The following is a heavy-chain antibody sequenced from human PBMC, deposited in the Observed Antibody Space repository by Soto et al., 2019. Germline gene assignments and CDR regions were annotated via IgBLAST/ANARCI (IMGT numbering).Heavy chain of an antibody. CDR2: INTNGNR. D-gene: IGHD7-27*01. CDR1: GFPFTSYG. V-gene: IGHV3-23*01. CDR3: ARKLGVGHYPFRH. Sequence: EVQLLESGGGLVQPGVSLRLSCAASGFPFTSYGVSWVRQAQGKGLEWVSTINTNGNRHYADSVKGRFTISRDSSESMLYLDMNNLRAEDTALYYCARKLGVGHYPFRHWGQGTLVTVYS. J-gene: IGHJ4*02.